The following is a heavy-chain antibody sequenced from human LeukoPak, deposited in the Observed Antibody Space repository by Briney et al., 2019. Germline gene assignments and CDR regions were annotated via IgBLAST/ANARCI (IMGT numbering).Heavy chain of an antibody. V-gene: IGHV4-30-2*02. CDR1: GGSISSGGYY. D-gene: IGHD4-23*01. CDR2: IYHSGST. J-gene: IGHJ4*02. Sequence: PSQTLSLTCTVSGGSISSGGYYWSWIRQPPGKGLEWIGYIYHSGSTYYNPSLKSRVTISVDRSKNQFSLKLSSVTAADTAVYYCARRGGSYGGDYFDYWGQGTLVTVSS. CDR3: ARRGGSYGGDYFDY.